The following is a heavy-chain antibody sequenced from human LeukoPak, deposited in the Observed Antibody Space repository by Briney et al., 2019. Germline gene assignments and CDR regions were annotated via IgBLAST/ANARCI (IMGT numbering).Heavy chain of an antibody. CDR2: ISAYNGNT. J-gene: IGHJ4*02. CDR3: AGAAETDYYDSSGYYWGYYFDY. V-gene: IGHV1-18*01. CDR1: GYTFASYG. D-gene: IGHD3-22*01. Sequence: ASVKVSCKASGYTFASYGISWVRQAPGQGLEWMGWISAYNGNTNYAQKLQGRVTMTTDTSTSTAYMELRSLRSDDTAVYYCAGAAETDYYDSSGYYWGYYFDYWGQGTLVTVSS.